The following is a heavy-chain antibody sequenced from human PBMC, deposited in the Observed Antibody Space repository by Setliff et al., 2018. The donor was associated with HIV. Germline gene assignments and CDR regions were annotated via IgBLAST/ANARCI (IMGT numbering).Heavy chain of an antibody. J-gene: IGHJ4*02. CDR1: GGSFSGYY. Sequence: PSETLSLTCAVYGGSFSGYYWNWIRQPPGKGLEWIGEINHSGSTNYNPSLKSRVTMSIDTSTNQFSLKLNSVTAADMATYYCAREGGGYSGTHFNFPFDSWGQGTLVTVSS. CDR3: AREGGGYSGTHFNFPFDS. V-gene: IGHV4-34*01. D-gene: IGHD1-26*01. CDR2: INHSGST.